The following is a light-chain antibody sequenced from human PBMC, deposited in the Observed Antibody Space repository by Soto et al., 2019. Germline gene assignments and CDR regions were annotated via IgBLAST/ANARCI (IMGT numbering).Light chain of an antibody. J-gene: IGLJ1*01. CDR2: EGS. V-gene: IGLV2-23*01. Sequence: QSVLTQPASVSGSPGQSITISCTGTSSDVGSYNLVSWYQQHPGKAPKLMTYEGSKRPSGVSNRFSGSKSGNTASLTISGLQAEDEADYSCCSYAARSPYVFRTGTKVPVL. CDR1: SSDVGSYNL. CDR3: CSYAARSPYV.